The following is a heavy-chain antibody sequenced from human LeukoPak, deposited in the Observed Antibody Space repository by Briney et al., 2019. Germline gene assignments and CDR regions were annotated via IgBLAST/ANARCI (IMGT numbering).Heavy chain of an antibody. CDR3: ARVGGYGDYWRSVDY. D-gene: IGHD4-17*01. J-gene: IGHJ4*02. CDR2: ISSSSSTI. V-gene: IGHV3-48*02. CDR1: GFTFSSYS. Sequence: QPGGSLRLSCAASGFTFSSYSMNWVRQAPGKGLEWVSYISSSSSTIYYADSVKGRFTISRDNAKNSLYLQMNSLRDEDTAVYYCARVGGYGDYWRSVDYWGQGTLVTVSS.